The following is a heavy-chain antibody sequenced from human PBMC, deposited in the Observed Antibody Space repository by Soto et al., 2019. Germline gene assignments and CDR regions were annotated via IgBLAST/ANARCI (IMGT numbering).Heavy chain of an antibody. CDR2: ISSSSSYI. CDR3: ARDPSSYYDILTGYYYYYGMDV. J-gene: IGHJ6*02. D-gene: IGHD3-9*01. CDR1: GFTFSSYS. V-gene: IGHV3-21*01. Sequence: GGSLRLSCAASGFTFSSYSMNWVRQAPGKGLEWVSSISSSSSYIYYADSVKGRFTISRDNAKNSLYLQMNSLRAEDTAVYYCARDPSSYYDILTGYYYYYGMDVWGQGTTVTVSS.